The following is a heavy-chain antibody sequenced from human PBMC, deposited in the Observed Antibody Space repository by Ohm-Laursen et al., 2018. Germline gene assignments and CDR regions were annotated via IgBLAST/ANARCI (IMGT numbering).Heavy chain of an antibody. D-gene: IGHD3-9*01. CDR3: AVGYFDSLIDY. CDR1: GGSISSYY. Sequence: SQTLSLTCTVSGGSISSYYWSWVRQPPGKGLEWIGYIYYSGSTNYNPSLKSRVTISVDTSKNQFSLKLSSVTAADTAVYYCAVGYFDSLIDYWGQGTLVTVSS. CDR2: IYYSGST. J-gene: IGHJ4*02. V-gene: IGHV4-59*12.